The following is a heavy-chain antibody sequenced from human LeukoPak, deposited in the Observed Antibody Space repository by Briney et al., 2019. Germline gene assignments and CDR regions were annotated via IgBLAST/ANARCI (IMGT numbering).Heavy chain of an antibody. J-gene: IGHJ4*02. CDR1: GGSFSGYY. Sequence: PSETLSLTCAVYGGSFSGYYWSWIRQPPGKGLEWIGEINHSGSTNYNPSHKSRVTISVDTSKNQFSLKLSSVTAADTAVYFCARMVMAGLYYFDSWGQGTLVTVSS. CDR3: ARMVMAGLYYFDS. V-gene: IGHV4-34*01. D-gene: IGHD2-8*01. CDR2: INHSGST.